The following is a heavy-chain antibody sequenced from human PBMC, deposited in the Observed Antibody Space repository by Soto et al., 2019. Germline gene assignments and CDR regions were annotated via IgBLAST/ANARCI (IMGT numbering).Heavy chain of an antibody. CDR1: GYTFTNYA. V-gene: IGHV1-3*01. CDR2: INGATGKT. D-gene: IGHD2-15*01. CDR3: ARSSLLPYFDF. J-gene: IGHJ4*02. Sequence: QVQLVQSGAEVKKPGSSVKVSCKASGYTFTNYAMHWVRQAPGQSLEWMGWINGATGKTKYSQKFQGRVTISWDTPASTVHMELNSLRSEDTAVYYCARSSLLPYFDFWGRGTLVTVSS.